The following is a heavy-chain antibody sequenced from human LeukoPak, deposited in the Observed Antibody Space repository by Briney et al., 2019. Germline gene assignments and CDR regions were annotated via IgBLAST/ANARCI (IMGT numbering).Heavy chain of an antibody. Sequence: SETLSLTCAVYGGSFSGYYWSWIRQPPGKGLEWIGEINHSGSTNYNPSLKSRVTISVDTSKNQFSLKLSSVTAADTAVYYCARREYYYDSSGKRTPFDPWGQGTLVTVSS. CDR3: ARREYYYDSSGKRTPFDP. CDR2: INHSGST. V-gene: IGHV4-34*01. CDR1: GGSFSGYY. D-gene: IGHD3-22*01. J-gene: IGHJ5*02.